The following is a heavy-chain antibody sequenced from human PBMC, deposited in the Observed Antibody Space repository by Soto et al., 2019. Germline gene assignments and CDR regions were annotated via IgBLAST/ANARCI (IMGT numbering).Heavy chain of an antibody. CDR3: ASSATTADYYYGMDV. D-gene: IGHD1-26*01. V-gene: IGHV1-3*01. Sequence: ASVKASCKASGYSFTSYAMHWVRQAPGQRLEWMGWINAGNGNTKYSQKFQGRVTITRDTSASTAYMELSSLRSEDTAVYYCASSATTADYYYGMDVWGQGTTVTVSS. CDR1: GYSFTSYA. CDR2: INAGNGNT. J-gene: IGHJ6*02.